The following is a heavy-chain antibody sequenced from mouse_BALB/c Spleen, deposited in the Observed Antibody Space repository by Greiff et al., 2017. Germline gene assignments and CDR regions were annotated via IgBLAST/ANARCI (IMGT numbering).Heavy chain of an antibody. CDR1: GFSLTSYG. CDR2: IWAGGST. CDR3: SRDGGARATLAY. V-gene: IGHV2-9*02. Sequence: VQGVESGPGLVAPSQSLSITCTVSGFSLTSYGVHWVRQPPGKGLEWLGVIWAGGSTNYNSALMSRLSISQDNSKSQVFLKMNRLQTDDTAIYYCSRDGGARATLAYWGQGTLVTVSA. J-gene: IGHJ3*01. D-gene: IGHD3-1*01.